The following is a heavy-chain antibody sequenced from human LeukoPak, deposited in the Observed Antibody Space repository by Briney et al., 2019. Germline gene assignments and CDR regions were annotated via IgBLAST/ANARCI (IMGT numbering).Heavy chain of an antibody. Sequence: SETLSLTCSVSGGSISSYYWSWIRQPPGKGLEWIGYIYYSGSTNYNPSLKSRVTISVDTSKNQFSLKLSSVTAADTAVYYCARDRGLRYFDWLVIWGQGTLVTVSS. J-gene: IGHJ4*02. CDR3: ARDRGLRYFDWLVI. D-gene: IGHD3-9*01. CDR1: GGSISSYY. V-gene: IGHV4-59*01. CDR2: IYYSGST.